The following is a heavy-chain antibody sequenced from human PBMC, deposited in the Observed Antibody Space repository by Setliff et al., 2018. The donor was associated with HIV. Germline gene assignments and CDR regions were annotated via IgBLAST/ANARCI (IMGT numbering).Heavy chain of an antibody. Sequence: NPTQTLTLTCTFSGFSLSTSGVGVGWIRQPPGKALEWLALIYWDDDKRYSTSLESRLTITKDTSKNQVVLTMTNMDPVDTAKYYCARVKKLLTILGVVIEDYMDIWGKGTTVTVS. CDR3: ARVKKLLTILGVVIEDYMDI. V-gene: IGHV2-5*02. CDR2: IYWDDDK. CDR1: GFSLSTSGVG. J-gene: IGHJ6*03. D-gene: IGHD3-3*01.